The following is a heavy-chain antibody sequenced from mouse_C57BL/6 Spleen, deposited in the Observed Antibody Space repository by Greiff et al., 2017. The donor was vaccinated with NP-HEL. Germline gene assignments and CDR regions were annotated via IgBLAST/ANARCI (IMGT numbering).Heavy chain of an antibody. CDR2: ISSGGSYT. CDR3: ARTAQDYYAMDY. V-gene: IGHV5-6*01. CDR1: GFTFSSYG. D-gene: IGHD3-2*02. Sequence: EVKLVESGGDLVKPGGSLKLSCAASGFTFSSYGMSWVRQTPDKRLEWVATISSGGSYTYYPDSVKGRFTISRDNAENTLYLQMSSLKSEDTAMYYCARTAQDYYAMDYWGQGTSVTVSS. J-gene: IGHJ4*01.